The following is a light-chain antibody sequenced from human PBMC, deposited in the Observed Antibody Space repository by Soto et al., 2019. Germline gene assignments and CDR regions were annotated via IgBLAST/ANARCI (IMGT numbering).Light chain of an antibody. V-gene: IGKV3-20*01. J-gene: IGKJ1*01. Sequence: EIVLTQSPGTLSLSPGERATLSCRASQSVSSSFLAWYQQKPGQAPRLLIYGASSRATGIPDRFSGSGSGTDFTLTISRLEPEDSAVYYCLQYGSSPWTFGRGTKVEIK. CDR1: QSVSSSF. CDR2: GAS. CDR3: LQYGSSPWT.